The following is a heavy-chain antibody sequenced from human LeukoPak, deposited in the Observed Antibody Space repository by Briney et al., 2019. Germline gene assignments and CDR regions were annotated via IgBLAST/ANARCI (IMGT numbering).Heavy chain of an antibody. CDR1: GGSISSSSYY. CDR3: ARPIVVVTVTPPDAFNI. J-gene: IGHJ3*02. V-gene: IGHV4-39*01. Sequence: SETLSLTCTVSGGSISSSSYYWGWIRQPPGKGLEWIGSIYYSGSTYYNPSLKSRVTISVDTSKNQFSLKLNSVTAADTAVYYCARPIVVVTVTPPDAFNIWGQGTMITVSS. D-gene: IGHD2-21*02. CDR2: IYYSGST.